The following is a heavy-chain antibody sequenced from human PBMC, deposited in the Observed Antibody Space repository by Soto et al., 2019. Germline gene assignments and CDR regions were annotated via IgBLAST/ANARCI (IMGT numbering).Heavy chain of an antibody. V-gene: IGHV3-23*01. CDR2: ISGSGGST. J-gene: IGHJ5*02. D-gene: IGHD2-2*03. Sequence: PGGSLRLSCAASGFTFSSYAMSWVRQAPGKGLEWVSAISGSGGSTYYADSVKGRFTISRDNSKNTLYLQMNSLRAEDTAVYYCAKVGYCSSTSCYDNWFDPWGQGTLVTVSS. CDR1: GFTFSSYA. CDR3: AKVGYCSSTSCYDNWFDP.